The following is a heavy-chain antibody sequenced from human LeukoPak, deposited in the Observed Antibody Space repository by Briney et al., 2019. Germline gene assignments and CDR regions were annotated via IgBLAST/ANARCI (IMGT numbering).Heavy chain of an antibody. V-gene: IGHV4-59*01. CDR3: ARGAVAAAGPPTFDY. Sequence: SETLSLTCTVSGGSISSYYWSWIRQPPGKGLEWIGYIYYSGSTNYNPSLKSRVTISVDTSKNQFSLKLSSRSAAGTAVYYCARGAVAAAGPPTFDYWGQGTLVTVSS. CDR1: GGSISSYY. CDR2: IYYSGST. J-gene: IGHJ4*02. D-gene: IGHD6-13*01.